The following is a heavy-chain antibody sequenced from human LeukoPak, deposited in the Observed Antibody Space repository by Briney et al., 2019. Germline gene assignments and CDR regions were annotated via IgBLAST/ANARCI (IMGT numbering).Heavy chain of an antibody. D-gene: IGHD3-22*01. CDR3: ATGNYYDSRGYYTFGH. CDR1: GFTFRTYW. J-gene: IGHJ4*02. Sequence: GGALRLSCAASGFTFRTYWMAWVRQAPGKGLEWVANINPGGSAKYYVDSVKGRFTISRDNAKNTLYLQMSSLRAEDTAVYYCATGNYYDSRGYYTFGHWGQGTLVTVSS. V-gene: IGHV3-7*01. CDR2: INPGGSAK.